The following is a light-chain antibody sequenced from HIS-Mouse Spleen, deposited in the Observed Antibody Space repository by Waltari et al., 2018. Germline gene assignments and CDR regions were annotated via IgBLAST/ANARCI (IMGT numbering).Light chain of an antibody. V-gene: IGLV2-23*01. CDR2: EGS. CDR3: CSYAGSSTYVV. J-gene: IGLJ2*01. Sequence: QSALTQPAPVSGSPGQSITISCTGTSTDCGTYNLFSWYQQHPGKAPKLMIYEGSKRPSGVSNRFSGSKSGNTASLTISGLQAEDEADYYCCSYAGSSTYVVFGGGTKLTVL. CDR1: STDCGTYNL.